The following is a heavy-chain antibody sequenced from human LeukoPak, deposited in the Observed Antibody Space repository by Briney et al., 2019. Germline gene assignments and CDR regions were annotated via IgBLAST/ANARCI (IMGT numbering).Heavy chain of an antibody. CDR1: GFTVSSNY. V-gene: IGHV3-53*01. D-gene: IGHD3-9*01. CDR2: IYSGGST. J-gene: IGHJ3*02. Sequence: GGPLRLSCTASGFTVSSNYMSGVRQAPGKGLEWVSVIYSGGSTYYTDSVKGLFTISRDNSKNTLYLQMNSLRAEDTAVYYCASVFYDILTGYYPRENDAFDIWGQGTMVTVSS. CDR3: ASVFYDILTGYYPRENDAFDI.